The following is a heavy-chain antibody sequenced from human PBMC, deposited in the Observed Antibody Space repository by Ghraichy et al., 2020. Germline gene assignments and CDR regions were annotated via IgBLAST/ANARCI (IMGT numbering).Heavy chain of an antibody. CDR1: GGTFSSYD. CDR3: ARGRDGYNYDY. CDR2: IIPILGIA. J-gene: IGHJ4*02. D-gene: IGHD5-24*01. V-gene: IGHV1-69*04. Sequence: SVKVSCKASGGTFSSYDISWVRQAPGQGLEWMGRIIPILGIANYAQKFQGRVTITADKSTSTAYMELSSLRSEDTAVYYCARGRDGYNYDYWGQGTLVTVSS.